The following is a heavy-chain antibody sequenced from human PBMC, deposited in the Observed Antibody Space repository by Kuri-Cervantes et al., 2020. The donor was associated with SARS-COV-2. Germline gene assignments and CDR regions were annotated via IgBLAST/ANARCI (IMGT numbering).Heavy chain of an antibody. J-gene: IGHJ4*02. Sequence: GGSLRLSCAASGFTFSSYGMHWVRQAPGKGLEWVAFIRYDGSNKYYADSVKGRFTIPRDNSKNTLYLQMNSLRAEDTAVYYCAKDLGYCSGGSCYADYFDYWGQGTLVTVSS. V-gene: IGHV3-30*02. CDR1: GFTFSSYG. CDR3: AKDLGYCSGGSCYADYFDY. CDR2: IRYDGSNK. D-gene: IGHD2-15*01.